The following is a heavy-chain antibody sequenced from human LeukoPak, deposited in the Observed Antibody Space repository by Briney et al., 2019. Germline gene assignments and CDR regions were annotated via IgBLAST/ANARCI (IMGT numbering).Heavy chain of an antibody. J-gene: IGHJ5*02. CDR1: GGSISSGCYY. D-gene: IGHD2-21*01. CDR3: ARDVFFNWFDP. CDR2: IYTSGST. Sequence: PSETLSLTCTVSGGSISSGCYYWSWIRQPAGKGLEWIGRIYTSGSTNYNPSLKSRVTISVDTSKNQFSLKLSSVTAADTAVYYCARDVFFNWFDPWGQGTLVTVSS. V-gene: IGHV4-61*02.